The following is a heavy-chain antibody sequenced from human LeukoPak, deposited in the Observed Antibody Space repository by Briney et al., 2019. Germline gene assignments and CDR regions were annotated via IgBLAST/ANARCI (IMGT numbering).Heavy chain of an antibody. CDR2: ISAYNGNT. V-gene: IGHV1-18*01. J-gene: IGHJ6*03. Sequence: ASVKVSCKASGYTFTSYGISWVRQAPGQGLEWMGWISAYNGNTNYAQKLQGRVTMTTDTSTSTAYMELRGLRSDDTAVYYCARTPSYYDSSGYYYYYYMDVWGKGTTVTVSS. D-gene: IGHD3-22*01. CDR3: ARTPSYYDSSGYYYYYYMDV. CDR1: GYTFTSYG.